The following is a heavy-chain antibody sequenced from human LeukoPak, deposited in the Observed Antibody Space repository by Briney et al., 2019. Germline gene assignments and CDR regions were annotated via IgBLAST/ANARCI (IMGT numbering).Heavy chain of an antibody. CDR2: ISAYNGNT. CDR1: GYTFTSYG. V-gene: IGHV1-18*01. CDR3: ARDRAAAGEPDAFDI. D-gene: IGHD6-13*01. J-gene: IGHJ3*02. Sequence: GASVKVSCKASGYTFTSYGISWVRQAPGQGLEWMGWISAYNGNTNYAQKLQGRVTMTTGTSTSTAYMELRSLRSDDTAVYYCARDRAAAGEPDAFDIWGQGTMVTVSS.